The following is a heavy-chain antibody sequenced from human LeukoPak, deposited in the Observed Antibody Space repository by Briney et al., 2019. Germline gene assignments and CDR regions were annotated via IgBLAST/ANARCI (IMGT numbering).Heavy chain of an antibody. CDR2: IYHSGST. V-gene: IGHV4-38-2*02. CDR3: ARYCSSTSCFFDAFDI. J-gene: IGHJ3*02. CDR1: GYSISSGYY. D-gene: IGHD2-2*01. Sequence: SETLSLTCTVSGYSISSGYYWSWIRQPPGKGLEWIGSIYHSGSTYYNPSLKSRVTISVDTSKNQFSLKLSSVTAADTAVYYCARYCSSTSCFFDAFDIWGQGTVVTVSS.